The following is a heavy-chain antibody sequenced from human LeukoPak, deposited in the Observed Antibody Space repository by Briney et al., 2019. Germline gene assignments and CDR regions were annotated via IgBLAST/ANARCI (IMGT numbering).Heavy chain of an antibody. D-gene: IGHD6-19*01. CDR1: GFTFSSYS. CDR3: ARQRDIAVAATGAFDV. Sequence: GGSLRLSCAASGFTFSSYSMNWVRQAPGKGLEWVSFIGSSTNFIYYADSLKGRFTISRDNAKNSLYLQMNSLRAEDTAVYFCARQRDIAVAATGAFDVWGQGTMVTVSS. V-gene: IGHV3-21*01. CDR2: IGSSTNFI. J-gene: IGHJ3*01.